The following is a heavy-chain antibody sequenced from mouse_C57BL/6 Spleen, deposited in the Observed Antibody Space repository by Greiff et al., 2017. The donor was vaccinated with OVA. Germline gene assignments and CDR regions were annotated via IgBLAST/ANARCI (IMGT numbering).Heavy chain of an antibody. Sequence: QVQLQQPGAELVKPGASVKLSCKASGYTFTSYWMHWVKQRPGQGLEWIGMIHPNSGSTNYNEKFKSKATLTVDKSSSTAYMQLSSLTSEDSAVYYCARGGDSHYYAMDYWGQGTSVTVSS. CDR3: ARGGDSHYYAMDY. J-gene: IGHJ4*01. CDR1: GYTFTSYW. V-gene: IGHV1-64*01. CDR2: IHPNSGST.